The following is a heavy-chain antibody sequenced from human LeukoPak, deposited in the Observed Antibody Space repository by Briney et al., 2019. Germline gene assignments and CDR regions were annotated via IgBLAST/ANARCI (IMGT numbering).Heavy chain of an antibody. V-gene: IGHV4-34*01. J-gene: IGHJ6*02. D-gene: IGHD1-26*01. CDR2: INHSGST. Sequence: SETLSLTCAVYGGSFSGYYWSWIRQPPGKGLEWTGEINHSGSTNYNPSLKSRVTISVDTSKNQFSLKLSSVTAADTAVYYCARVGGTNYYYYGMDVWGQGTTVTVSS. CDR3: ARVGGTNYYYYGMDV. CDR1: GGSFSGYY.